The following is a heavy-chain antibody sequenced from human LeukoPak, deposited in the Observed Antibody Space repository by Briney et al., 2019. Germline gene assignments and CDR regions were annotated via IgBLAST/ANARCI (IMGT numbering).Heavy chain of an antibody. CDR1: GYTFTGYY. CDR2: INPNSGGT. D-gene: IGHD6-6*01. Sequence: ASVKVSCKASGYTFTGYYMHWVRQAPGQGLEWMGWINPNSGGTNYAQKFQGGVTMTRDTSISTAYMELSRLRSDDTAVYYCARESIAAGHGMDVWGQGTTVTVSS. J-gene: IGHJ6*02. V-gene: IGHV1-2*02. CDR3: ARESIAAGHGMDV.